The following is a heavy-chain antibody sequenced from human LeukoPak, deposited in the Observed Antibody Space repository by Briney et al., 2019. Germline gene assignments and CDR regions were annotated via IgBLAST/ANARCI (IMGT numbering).Heavy chain of an antibody. CDR1: GFTLSGYW. Sequence: GGSLRLSCAASGFTLSGYWMHWVRQAPGKGLVWVSRINTDGSSTSYADSVKGRFTISRDNAKNSLYLQMNSLRAEDTAVYYCARATPSSHWYFDLWGRGTLVTVSS. V-gene: IGHV3-74*01. CDR3: ARATPSSHWYFDL. J-gene: IGHJ2*01. CDR2: INTDGSST.